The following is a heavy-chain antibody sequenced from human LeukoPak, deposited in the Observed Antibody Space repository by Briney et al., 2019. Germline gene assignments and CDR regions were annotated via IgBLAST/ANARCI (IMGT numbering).Heavy chain of an antibody. V-gene: IGHV3-11*04. J-gene: IGHJ4*02. CDR1: GFTFSDDY. D-gene: IGHD2-15*01. Sequence: KPARSLRRYCAASGFTFSDDYMGWIREAPGKGLEGIPYIRSSGSTIYYADPVKGQYTISRDNAKNSLYLQMNSLRAEDTAVYYCARDGPRGGYWGQGTLVTVSS. CDR2: IRSSGSTI. CDR3: ARDGPRGGY.